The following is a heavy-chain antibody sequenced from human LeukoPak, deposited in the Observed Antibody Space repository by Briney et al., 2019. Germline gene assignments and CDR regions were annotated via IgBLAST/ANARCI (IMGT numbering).Heavy chain of an antibody. Sequence: VGSLRLSCAASGFTLSSYATSWVRQAPGKGLEWVSAISGSGGSTYYADSVKGRFTISRDNSKNTLYLQMNSLRAEDTAVYYCAKDPAASIFDYWGQGTLVTVSS. CDR2: ISGSGGST. CDR3: AKDPAASIFDY. CDR1: GFTLSSYA. D-gene: IGHD2-2*01. V-gene: IGHV3-23*01. J-gene: IGHJ4*02.